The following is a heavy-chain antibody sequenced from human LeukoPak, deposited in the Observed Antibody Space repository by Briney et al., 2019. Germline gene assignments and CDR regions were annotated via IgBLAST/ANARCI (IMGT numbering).Heavy chain of an antibody. CDR2: ITTSDGNT. J-gene: IGHJ4*02. V-gene: IGHV3-23*01. Sequence: GGSLRLSCAASGFTFSSYTMSWVRQAPGKGLEWVSTITTSDGNTYYAASVKGRFTISRDFSKNTVLLHMNSLRAEDTAMYYCARGDDSGYYDYFDYWGQGALVTVSS. CDR3: ARGDDSGYYDYFDY. CDR1: GFTFSSYT. D-gene: IGHD3-22*01.